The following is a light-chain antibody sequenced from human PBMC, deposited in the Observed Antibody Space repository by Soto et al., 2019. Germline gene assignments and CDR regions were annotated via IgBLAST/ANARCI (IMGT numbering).Light chain of an antibody. J-gene: IGKJ2*01. CDR2: ATS. CDR3: HHYGPSPMYT. V-gene: IGKV3-20*01. Sequence: DIVLTQSPGTLSVSPGDGVTLSCRASQSVDSRYFAWYQKKPGQGPRLIIYATSTRPLGNPARFSGSGSEPGVSLTISRLEPEDFAVYYWHHYGPSPMYTFGQGTKLAIK. CDR1: QSVDSRY.